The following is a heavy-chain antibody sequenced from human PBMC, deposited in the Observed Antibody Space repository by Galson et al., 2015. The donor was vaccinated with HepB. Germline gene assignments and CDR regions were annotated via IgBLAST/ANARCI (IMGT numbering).Heavy chain of an antibody. J-gene: IGHJ4*02. D-gene: IGHD5-12*01. V-gene: IGHV2-70*11. CDR2: IDWDDDK. CDR3: VRKYSGNCYGLGY. CDR1: GFSLRTSAMC. Sequence: PALVKPTQTLTLTCTFFGFSLRTSAMCVIWIRQPPGKALEWLARIDWDDDKYYTPSLKTRLSISKDTSKNQVVLTMTNMDPVDTATYYCVRKYSGNCYGLGYWGQGTLVTVSS.